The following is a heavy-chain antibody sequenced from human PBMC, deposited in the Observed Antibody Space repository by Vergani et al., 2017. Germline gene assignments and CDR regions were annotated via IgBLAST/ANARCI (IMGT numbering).Heavy chain of an antibody. D-gene: IGHD2-2*01. CDR2: IIPIFGIA. V-gene: IGHV1-69*17. Sequence: QVQLVQSGAEVKKPGASVKVSCKASGYTFTSYYMHWVRQAPGQGLEWMGGIIPIFGIANYAQKFQGRVTITADKSTSTAYMELSSLRSEDTAVYYCARDSPSTSSHYYGMDVWGQGTTVTVSS. CDR1: GYTFTSYY. J-gene: IGHJ6*02. CDR3: ARDSPSTSSHYYGMDV.